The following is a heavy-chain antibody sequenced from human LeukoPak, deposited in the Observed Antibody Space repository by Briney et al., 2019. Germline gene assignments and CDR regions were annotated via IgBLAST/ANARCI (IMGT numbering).Heavy chain of an antibody. CDR2: IIPILGIA. D-gene: IGHD3-3*01. J-gene: IGHJ4*02. V-gene: IGHV1-69*04. Sequence: SVKVSCKASGYTFTSYGISWVRQAPGQGLEWMGRIIPILGIANYAQKFQGRVTITADKSTSTAYMELSSLRSEDTAVYYCARVEAGLYYFDYWGQGTLVTVSS. CDR3: ARVEAGLYYFDY. CDR1: GYTFTSYG.